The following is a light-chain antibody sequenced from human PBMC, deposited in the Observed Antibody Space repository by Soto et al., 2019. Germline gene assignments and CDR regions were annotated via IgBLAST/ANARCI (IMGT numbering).Light chain of an antibody. CDR3: SSYSSSSSVV. Sequence: QSALTQPASVSGSPGQSITISCTGTSSDVGGYNYVSWYQQHPGKAPKLMIYDVSNRPSGVSNRFSGSKPGNTASLTISGLQAEDEGDYYCSSYSSSSSVVFGGGTKLTVL. V-gene: IGLV2-14*03. CDR2: DVS. CDR1: SSDVGGYNY. J-gene: IGLJ2*01.